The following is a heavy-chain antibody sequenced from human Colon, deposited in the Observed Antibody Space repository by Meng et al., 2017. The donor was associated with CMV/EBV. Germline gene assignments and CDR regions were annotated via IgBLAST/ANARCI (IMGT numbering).Heavy chain of an antibody. CDR1: GGSISTYY. Sequence: SETLSLTCSVSGGSISTYYLTWIRQPPGEGLGWVGTIYYTGSAKYNPSLASRLTMSVDTANNQFSLKLSSVSAADTAIYYFARADPSLAMYYFGYWGPGMLVTVSS. CDR2: IYYTGSA. D-gene: IGHD3-16*01. CDR3: ARADPSLAMYYFGY. J-gene: IGHJ4*02. V-gene: IGHV4-59*13.